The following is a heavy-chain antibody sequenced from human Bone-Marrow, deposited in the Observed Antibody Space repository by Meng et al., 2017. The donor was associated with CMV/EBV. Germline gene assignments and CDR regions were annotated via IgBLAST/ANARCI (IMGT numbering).Heavy chain of an antibody. CDR2: ISSSGTTI. Sequence: GESLKISCAASGFTFSSYWMSWVRQAPGKGLEWIAYISSSGTTIKHADSVKGRFTIFRDNARNSLYLQLNSLRAEDTAVYYCARDSEDDDYYFAFEMWGQGTMVTVSS. CDR3: ARDSEDDDYYFAFEM. J-gene: IGHJ3*02. V-gene: IGHV3-48*04. CDR1: GFTFSSYW. D-gene: IGHD2-21*02.